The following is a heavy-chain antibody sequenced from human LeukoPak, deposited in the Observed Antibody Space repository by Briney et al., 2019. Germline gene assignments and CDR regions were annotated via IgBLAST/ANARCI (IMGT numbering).Heavy chain of an antibody. CDR2: ISAYNGNT. CDR1: GYTFTSYG. Sequence: ASVKVSCKASGYTFTSYGISWVRQAPGQGLEWMGWISAYNGNTNYAQKLQGRVTMTTDTSTSTAYMELRSLRSDDTAVYYCALIVVAPAAHDDAFDIWGQGTLVTVSS. J-gene: IGHJ3*02. D-gene: IGHD2-2*01. CDR3: ALIVVAPAAHDDAFDI. V-gene: IGHV1-18*01.